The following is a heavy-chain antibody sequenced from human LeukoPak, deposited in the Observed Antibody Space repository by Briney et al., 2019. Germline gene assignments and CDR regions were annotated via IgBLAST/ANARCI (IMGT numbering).Heavy chain of an antibody. CDR1: GFTFRRHW. CDR2: MRDDGGEE. D-gene: IGHD6-13*01. Sequence: PGGSLRLSCAASGFTFRRHWMSWVRQAPGKGLEWVANMRDDGGEEFYVNSVKGRFTISRDNAKNSLYLQMDSLRAEDTAVYYCAKDSIAAAGSDFDYWGQGTLVTVSS. CDR3: AKDSIAAAGSDFDY. J-gene: IGHJ4*02. V-gene: IGHV3-7*01.